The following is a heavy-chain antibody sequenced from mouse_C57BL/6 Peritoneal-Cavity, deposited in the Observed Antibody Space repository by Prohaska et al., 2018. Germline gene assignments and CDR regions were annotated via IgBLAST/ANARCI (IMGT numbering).Heavy chain of an antibody. Sequence: EVQLLETGGGLVQPGGSRGLSCEGSGFTFSGFWMSWVRQTPGKILEWIGDINSDVSAINYAPSIKDRFTIFRDNDKSTLYLQMSNVRSEDTATYFCMRYGSYWYFDVWGTGTTVTVSS. CDR2: INSDVSAI. CDR3: MRYGSYWYFDV. J-gene: IGHJ1*03. CDR1: GFTFSGFW. V-gene: IGHV11-2*01. D-gene: IGHD1-1*01.